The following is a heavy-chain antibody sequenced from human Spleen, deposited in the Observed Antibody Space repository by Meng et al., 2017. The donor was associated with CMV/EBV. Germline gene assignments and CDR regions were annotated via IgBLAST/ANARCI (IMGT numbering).Heavy chain of an antibody. CDR2: IYYSGST. CDR1: GDSISSGDYY. V-gene: IGHV4-30-4*08. J-gene: IGHJ2*01. CDR3: AREKVGYFDL. Sequence: QVHLQESGPGLVKPSETLSLIRAVSGDSISSGDYYWSWIRQPPGKGLEWIGYIYYSGSTYYNPSLKSRVTISVDTSKNQFSLKLSSVTAADTAVYYCAREKVGYFDLWGRGTLVTVSS.